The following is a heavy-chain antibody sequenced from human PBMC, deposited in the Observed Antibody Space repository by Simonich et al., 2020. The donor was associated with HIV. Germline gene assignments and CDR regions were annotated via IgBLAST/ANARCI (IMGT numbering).Heavy chain of an antibody. Sequence: QVQLVQSGAEVKQPGASVKVSCKASGYTFTSYGMSWVRQAPGQGLEWMGWISPYNGNRNYAQRFQGRVTMTTDTSTSTAYMELRSLRSDDTAVYYCARSHRYDSSSYLDYWGQGTLVTVSS. CDR1: GYTFTSYG. CDR2: ISPYNGNR. D-gene: IGHD3-22*01. V-gene: IGHV1-18*01. J-gene: IGHJ4*02. CDR3: ARSHRYDSSSYLDY.